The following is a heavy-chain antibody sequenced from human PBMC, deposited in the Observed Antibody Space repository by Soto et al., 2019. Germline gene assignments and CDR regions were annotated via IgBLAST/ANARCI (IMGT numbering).Heavy chain of an antibody. Sequence: SETLSLTCSISSGSISHYYWSWIRQPPGKGLEWIGCIQNCGDTKYSPYLRRRITMSIDTSKYQFALKLASVTSADTAVYYCASAGIVLSSLSWLSHWGQGVPVTVSS. J-gene: IGHJ4*02. CDR2: IQNCGDT. D-gene: IGHD3-16*01. CDR1: SGSISHYY. CDR3: ASAGIVLSSLSWLSH. V-gene: IGHV4-4*08.